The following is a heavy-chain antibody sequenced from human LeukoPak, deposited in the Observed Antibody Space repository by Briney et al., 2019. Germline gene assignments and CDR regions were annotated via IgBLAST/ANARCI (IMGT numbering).Heavy chain of an antibody. CDR1: GVSITSHY. Sequence: SETLSLTCTVSGVSITSHYWTWIRQPPGKGLEWIGYVYYSGSPNYNPSLKSRVTISVDTSKNQFSLKMGSMTAADTAVYYCARAVLWFGESIRGGFDYWGQGTLVTVSS. CDR3: ARAVLWFGESIRGGFDY. D-gene: IGHD3-10*01. V-gene: IGHV4-59*11. CDR2: VYYSGSP. J-gene: IGHJ4*02.